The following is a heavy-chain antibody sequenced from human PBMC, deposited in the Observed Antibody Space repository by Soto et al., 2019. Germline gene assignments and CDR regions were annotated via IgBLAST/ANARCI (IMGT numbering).Heavy chain of an antibody. CDR2: FIPSFDAA. CDR1: GDTFTNYA. J-gene: IGHJ3*02. D-gene: IGHD3-10*01. V-gene: IGHV1-69*01. Sequence: QVQLVQSGAEVKKPGSSVKVSCKASGDTFTNYAINWVRQAPGQGLEWMGGFIPSFDAANYAQNFRGRVTITADESTSTAYMELSGLRSEDTAMYYCARKAESYGFDIWGQGTLVTVSS. CDR3: ARKAESYGFDI.